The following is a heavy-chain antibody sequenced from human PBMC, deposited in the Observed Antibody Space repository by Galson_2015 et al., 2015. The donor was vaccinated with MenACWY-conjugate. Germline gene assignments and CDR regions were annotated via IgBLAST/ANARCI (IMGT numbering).Heavy chain of an antibody. CDR3: AKRPPFDY. J-gene: IGHJ4*02. CDR1: GLTFSSYA. V-gene: IGHV3-23*01. Sequence: SLRLSCAASGLTFSSYAMSWVRQAPGKGLEWVSAISGGGDNTYYADSVKGRFTISRDNSKNTLYLQLSSLRAEDTAVYYCAKRPPFDYWGQGTLVTVSS. CDR2: ISGGGDNT.